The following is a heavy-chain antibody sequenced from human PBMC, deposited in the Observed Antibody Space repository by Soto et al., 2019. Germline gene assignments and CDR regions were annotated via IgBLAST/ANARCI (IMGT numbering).Heavy chain of an antibody. Sequence: QVQLVQSGAEVKKPRSSVKVSCKASGGTFSSYAISWVRQAPGQALEWMGGIIPIFGTANYTQKFPCRVTITADETTSTAFMELSSLRSDDTAVYYCASHLQGRAGYSYCQYYYDGMDVWVQGTTVTVS. CDR3: ASHLQGRAGYSYCQYYYDGMDV. CDR2: IIPIFGTA. J-gene: IGHJ6*02. V-gene: IGHV1-69*01. D-gene: IGHD5-18*01. CDR1: GGTFSSYA.